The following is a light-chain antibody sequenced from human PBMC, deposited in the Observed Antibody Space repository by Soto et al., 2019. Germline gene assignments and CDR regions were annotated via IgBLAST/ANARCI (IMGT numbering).Light chain of an antibody. Sequence: EIVMTQSPATLSVSPGERATLTCRASQSVSSNLAWYQQKPGQAPRLHIYGASTRATGIPARFSGSGSGTEFTLTISSLQSEVFAVYYCQQYNNWPPLTFGQGTKLEIK. CDR2: GAS. J-gene: IGKJ2*01. CDR3: QQYNNWPPLT. CDR1: QSVSSN. V-gene: IGKV3-15*01.